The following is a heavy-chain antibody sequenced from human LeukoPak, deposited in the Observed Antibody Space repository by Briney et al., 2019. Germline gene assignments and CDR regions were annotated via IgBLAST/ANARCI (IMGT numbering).Heavy chain of an antibody. CDR2: INHSGST. J-gene: IGHJ4*02. CDR3: AGGVGTHDY. D-gene: IGHD3-10*01. CDR1: GGSFSGYY. Sequence: SETLSLTCAVYGGSFSGYYWSWIRQPPGKGLEWIGEINHSGSTNYNPSLKSRVTISVDTSKNQFSLKLSSVTAADTAVYYCAGGVGTHDYWGQGTLVTVSS. V-gene: IGHV4-34*01.